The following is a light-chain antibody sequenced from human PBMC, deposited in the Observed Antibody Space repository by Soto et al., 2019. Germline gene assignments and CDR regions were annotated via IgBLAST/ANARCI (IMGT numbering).Light chain of an antibody. CDR2: EVS. Sequence: QSALTQPASVSGSPGQSITISCTGTSSDVGGYNYVSWYQQHQGKAPKLMIYEVSNRPSGVSNRFSGSKSGNTASLTISGLQAEDEADYYCSSYTSSSTYVVFGGGTKVTVL. CDR3: SSYTSSSTYVV. V-gene: IGLV2-14*01. J-gene: IGLJ2*01. CDR1: SSDVGGYNY.